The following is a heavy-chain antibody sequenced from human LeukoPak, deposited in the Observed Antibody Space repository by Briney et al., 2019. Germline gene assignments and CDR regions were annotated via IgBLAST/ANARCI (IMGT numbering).Heavy chain of an antibody. J-gene: IGHJ4*02. CDR2: ISYDGSNK. V-gene: IGHV3-30-3*02. Sequence: GRSLRLSCAASGFTFSSYAMHWVRQAPGKGLEWVAVISYDGSNKYYADSVKGRFTISRDNSKNTLYLQMNSLRAEDTAVYYCAKYAAGWLPAAMYYFDYWGQGTLVTVSS. CDR3: AKYAAGWLPAAMYYFDY. D-gene: IGHD2-2*01. CDR1: GFTFSSYA.